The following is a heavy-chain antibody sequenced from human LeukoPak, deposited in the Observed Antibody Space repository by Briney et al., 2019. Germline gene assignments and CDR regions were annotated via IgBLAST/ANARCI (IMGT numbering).Heavy chain of an antibody. CDR2: INPNTGAT. CDR1: GYTFTDYY. Sequence: ASVKVSCKPSGYTFTDYYLHWVRQAPGQALEWMGWINPNTGATVYAQNFQGRVTMSRDTSISTAYLDLSGLRFDDTAVYYCARDRVGSGWPRPFYFEVWGQGTLVTVSS. V-gene: IGHV1-2*02. J-gene: IGHJ4*02. D-gene: IGHD6-19*01. CDR3: ARDRVGSGWPRPFYFEV.